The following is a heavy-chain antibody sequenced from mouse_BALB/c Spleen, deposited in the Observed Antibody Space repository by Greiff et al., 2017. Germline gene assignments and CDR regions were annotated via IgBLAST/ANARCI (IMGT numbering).Heavy chain of an antibody. V-gene: IGHV6-6*02. D-gene: IGHD2-4*01. Sequence: EVKLVESGGGLVQPGGSMKLSCVASGFTFSNYWMNWVRQSPEKGLEWVAEIRLKSNNYATHYAESVKGRFTISRDDSKSSVYLQMNNLRAEDTGIYYCTPPSYYDYVEAMDYWGQGTSVTVSS. CDR3: TPPSYYDYVEAMDY. J-gene: IGHJ4*01. CDR2: IRLKSNNYAT. CDR1: GFTFSNYW.